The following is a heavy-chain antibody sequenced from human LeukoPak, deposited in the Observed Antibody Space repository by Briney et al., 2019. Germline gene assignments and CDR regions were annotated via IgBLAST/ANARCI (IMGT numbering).Heavy chain of an antibody. Sequence: GESLKISCKGSGYSINNYWIGWVRQMPGKGLEWMGVIYPADSDIRYSPSFQGQVTISADKAISTVYLQWSSLKASDTAMYYCARQEYCSGGSCYTWFDPWGQGTLVTVSS. D-gene: IGHD2-15*01. CDR3: ARQEYCSGGSCYTWFDP. CDR2: IYPADSDI. V-gene: IGHV5-51*01. CDR1: GYSINNYW. J-gene: IGHJ5*02.